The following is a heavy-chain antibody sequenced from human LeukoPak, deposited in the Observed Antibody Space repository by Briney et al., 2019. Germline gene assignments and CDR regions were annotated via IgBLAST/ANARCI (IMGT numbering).Heavy chain of an antibody. D-gene: IGHD3-22*01. CDR2: ISYDGSNK. J-gene: IGHJ3*02. V-gene: IGHV3-30*03. CDR1: GFTFSDYY. Sequence: GGSLRLSCAASGFTFSDYYMSWIRQAPGKGLEWVAVISYDGSNKYYADSVKGRFTISRDNSKNTLYLQMNSLRAEDTAVYYCAAGRPGYYVSSGRAFDIWGQGTMVTVFS. CDR3: AAGRPGYYVSSGRAFDI.